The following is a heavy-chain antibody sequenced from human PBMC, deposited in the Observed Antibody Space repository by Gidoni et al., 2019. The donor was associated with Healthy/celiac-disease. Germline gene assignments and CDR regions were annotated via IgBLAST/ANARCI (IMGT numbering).Heavy chain of an antibody. CDR1: GCSIRSSTYY. Sequence: QLQLLASGPGLVKPSETLSLTCTVSGCSIRSSTYYWGWIRPPPGKGLEWIGSIYYSGSTYYNPSLKSRVTISVDTSKNQFSLKLSSVTAADTAVYYCARVLFYGSGSYYLLYYFDYWGQGTLVTVSS. V-gene: IGHV4-39*07. CDR2: IYYSGST. D-gene: IGHD3-10*01. CDR3: ARVLFYGSGSYYLLYYFDY. J-gene: IGHJ4*02.